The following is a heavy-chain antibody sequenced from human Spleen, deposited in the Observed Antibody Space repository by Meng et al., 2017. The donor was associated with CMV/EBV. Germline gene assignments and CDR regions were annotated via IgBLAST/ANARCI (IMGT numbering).Heavy chain of an antibody. Sequence: SGCIFKFYSIHWVRQAPGSGLEWISFVRSDESDKNYVYSVKGRFTISRDNSKNTLYLQMNNLRPDDTAFYYCAKDELRSTDSGGSLDSWGQGTLVTVSS. J-gene: IGHJ4*02. CDR1: GCIFKFYS. CDR2: VRSDESDK. D-gene: IGHD2-15*01. CDR3: AKDELRSTDSGGSLDS. V-gene: IGHV3-30*02.